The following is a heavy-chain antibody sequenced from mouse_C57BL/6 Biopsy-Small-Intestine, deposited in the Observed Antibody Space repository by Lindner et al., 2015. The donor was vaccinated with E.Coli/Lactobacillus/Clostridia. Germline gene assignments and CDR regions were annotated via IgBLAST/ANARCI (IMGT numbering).Heavy chain of an antibody. D-gene: IGHD1-1*01. CDR1: GYTFTSYW. J-gene: IGHJ1*03. CDR2: INPSSGYT. CDR3: ARNGVVATEWYFDV. V-gene: IGHV1-7*01. Sequence: VQLQESGAELAKPGASVKLSCKASGYTFTSYWMHWVKQRPGQGLEWIGYINPSSGYTKYNQKFKGKATLTVDQSSSTAYMQLNSLTSEDSAVYYCARNGVVATEWYFDVWGTGTTVTVSS.